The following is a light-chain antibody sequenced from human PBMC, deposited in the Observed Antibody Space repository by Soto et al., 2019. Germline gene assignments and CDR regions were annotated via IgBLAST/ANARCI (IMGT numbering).Light chain of an antibody. Sequence: EVVLTQSPGTLSLSPGERATLSCRASQSVSGTSLAWYQQKPGQAPRLIISGTSTRATGIPDRFSGSGSGTDLALTISRLEPEDFAVYYCQQFGGSPMYTFGQGTTLEI. V-gene: IGKV3-20*01. CDR2: GTS. J-gene: IGKJ2*01. CDR3: QQFGGSPMYT. CDR1: QSVSGTS.